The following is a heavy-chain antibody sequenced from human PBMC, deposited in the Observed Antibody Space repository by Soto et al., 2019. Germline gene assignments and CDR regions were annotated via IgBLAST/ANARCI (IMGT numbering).Heavy chain of an antibody. D-gene: IGHD6-19*01. CDR2: MTAHGDKE. CDR1: GISFPSYA. CDR3: ATGSGWGTVYVFDY. J-gene: IGHJ4*02. Sequence: VGSLRLSCVVSGISFPSYAMHWVRQTPGKGLEWVAVMTAHGDKEYYADSVRGRFTISRDNSKNTVYLQMNTLGLEDTALYYCATGSGWGTVYVFDYWGQGTPVTVSS. V-gene: IGHV3-30-3*01.